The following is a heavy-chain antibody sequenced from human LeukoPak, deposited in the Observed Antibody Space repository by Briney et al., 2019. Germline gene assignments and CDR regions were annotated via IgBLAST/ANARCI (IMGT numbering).Heavy chain of an antibody. J-gene: IGHJ4*02. D-gene: IGHD2-2*01. Sequence: GGSLRLSCAASGFTLSSYAMSWVRQAPGKGLEWVSAISGSGGSTYYADSVKGRFTISRDNSKNTLYLQMNSLRAEDTAVYYCAKEGVTVVPAAIPGGDYWGQGTLVTVSS. CDR3: AKEGVTVVPAAIPGGDY. V-gene: IGHV3-23*01. CDR2: ISGSGGST. CDR1: GFTLSSYA.